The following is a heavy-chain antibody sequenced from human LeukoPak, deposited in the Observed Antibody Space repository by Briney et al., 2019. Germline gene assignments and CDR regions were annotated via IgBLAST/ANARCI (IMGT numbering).Heavy chain of an antibody. CDR3: AKGPNWFAP. CDR2: ISSSSSYI. J-gene: IGHJ5*02. Sequence: PGGSLRLSCVASGFTFSSYGMNWVRQAPGKGLEWVSFISSSSSYIYYADSVKGRFTISRGNAKNSLYLQMNSLRAEDTAVYYCAKGPNWFAPWGQGILVTVSS. V-gene: IGHV3-21*01. CDR1: GFTFSSYG.